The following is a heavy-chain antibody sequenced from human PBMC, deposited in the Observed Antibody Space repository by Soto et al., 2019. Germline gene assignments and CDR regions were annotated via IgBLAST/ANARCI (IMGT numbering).Heavy chain of an antibody. Sequence: ASVKGSCKASGYTFTNYPMHGVVQSPQRGLDWMGIINPSSGRTSYAQNFQGRVTMTSDTSTRIVYMEMSSLKSEDTAVYYCARDHNFGFILYAMDVWGQGTTVTVSS. J-gene: IGHJ6*02. D-gene: IGHD2-15*01. CDR1: GYTFTNYP. CDR3: ARDHNFGFILYAMDV. V-gene: IGHV1-46*01. CDR2: INPSSGRT.